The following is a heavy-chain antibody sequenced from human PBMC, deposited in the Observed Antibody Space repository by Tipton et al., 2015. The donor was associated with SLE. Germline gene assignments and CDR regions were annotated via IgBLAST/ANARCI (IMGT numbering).Heavy chain of an antibody. J-gene: IGHJ4*02. CDR1: GGSFSGYY. D-gene: IGHD3-10*01. Sequence: TLSLTCAVYGGSFSGYYWSWIRQPPGKGLEWIGEINHSGSTYYNPSLKSRVTISVDTSKNQFSLKLSSVTAADKAVYYCARDSTMVRGVNDYWGQGTLVTVSS. CDR2: INHSGST. V-gene: IGHV4-34*09. CDR3: ARDSTMVRGVNDY.